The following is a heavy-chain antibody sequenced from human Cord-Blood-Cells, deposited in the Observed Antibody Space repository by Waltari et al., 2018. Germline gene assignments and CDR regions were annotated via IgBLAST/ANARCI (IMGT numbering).Heavy chain of an antibody. D-gene: IGHD3-3*01. J-gene: IGHJ4*02. CDR3: AKGYYDLWSGYYFDY. CDR2: ISGSGGST. Sequence: EVQLVESGGGLVQPGGSLRLSCAGSGFTFSSSAMRCVRQAPGKGLEWVSAISGSGGSTYYADSVKGRFTISRDNSKNTLYLQMNSLRAEDTAVYYCAKGYYDLWSGYYFDYWGQGTLVTVSS. CDR1: GFTFSSSA. V-gene: IGHV3-23*04.